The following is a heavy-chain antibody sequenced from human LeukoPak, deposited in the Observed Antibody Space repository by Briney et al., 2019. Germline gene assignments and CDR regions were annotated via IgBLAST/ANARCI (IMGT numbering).Heavy chain of an antibody. CDR3: VRDLAYSSGWYRWYFDY. Sequence: PGGSLRLSCAASGFTFSSYSMNWVRQAPGKGLEWVSSISSSSSYIYYADSVKGRFTISRDNAKNSLYLQVNSLRAEDTAVYYCVRDLAYSSGWYRWYFDYWGQGTLVTVSS. J-gene: IGHJ4*02. V-gene: IGHV3-21*01. D-gene: IGHD6-19*01. CDR1: GFTFSSYS. CDR2: ISSSSSYI.